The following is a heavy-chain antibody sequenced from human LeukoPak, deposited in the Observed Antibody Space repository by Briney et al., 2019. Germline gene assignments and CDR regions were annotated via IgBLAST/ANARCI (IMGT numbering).Heavy chain of an antibody. CDR3: SRGGATATRTRGAFVLSFDY. J-gene: IGHJ4*02. V-gene: IGHV4-59*01. CDR1: GGSISTYY. D-gene: IGHD5-18*01. Sequence: SETLSLTCTVSGGSISTYYWSWIRQPPGKPLEWIGSISYTGSTDHNPSLRSRLTISVDTSNKPSSLNLSSVTAADTAVYYCSRGGATATRTRGAFVLSFDYWGQGILVTVSS. CDR2: ISYTGST.